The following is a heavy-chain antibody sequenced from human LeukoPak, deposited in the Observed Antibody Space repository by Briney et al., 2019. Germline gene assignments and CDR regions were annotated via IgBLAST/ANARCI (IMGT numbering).Heavy chain of an antibody. CDR1: GGSISSYY. Sequence: SETLSLTCTVSGGSISSYYWSWIRQPPGKGLEWIGYIYYSGSTNYNPSLKSRVTISVDTSKNQFSLKLSSVTAADTAVYYCARGLGYSSSWFRHHYYFDYWGQGTLVTVSS. V-gene: IGHV4-59*12. D-gene: IGHD6-13*01. CDR3: ARGLGYSSSWFRHHYYFDY. J-gene: IGHJ4*02. CDR2: IYYSGST.